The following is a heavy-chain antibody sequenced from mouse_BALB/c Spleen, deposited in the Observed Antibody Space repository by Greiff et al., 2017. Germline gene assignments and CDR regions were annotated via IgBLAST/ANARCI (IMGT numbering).Heavy chain of an antibody. V-gene: IGHV5-6*01. D-gene: IGHD4-1*01. CDR3: ARRGTGGWFAY. CDR2: ISSGGSYT. J-gene: IGHJ3*01. CDR1: GFTFSSYG. Sequence: EVQLVESGGDLVKPGGSLKLSCAASGFTFSSYGMSWVRQTPDKRLEWVATISSGGSYTYYPDSVKGRFTISRDNAKNTLYLQISSLKSEDTAMYYCARRGTGGWFAYWGQGTLVTVSA.